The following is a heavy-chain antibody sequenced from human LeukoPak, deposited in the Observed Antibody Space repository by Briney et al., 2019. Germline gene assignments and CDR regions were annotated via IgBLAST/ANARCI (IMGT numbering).Heavy chain of an antibody. J-gene: IGHJ3*02. CDR1: GYTFINYY. D-gene: IGHD3-9*01. V-gene: IGHV1-46*01. Sequence: ASVKVSCKASGYTFINYYMHWVRQAPGQGLEWMGIINPSGAGTTYAQNFQGRVTMTRDTSTSTVYMDLSSLRSEDTAVYYCAGESGLGYFEAALWGAFDIWGQGTMVTVSS. CDR2: INPSGAGT. CDR3: AGESGLGYFEAALWGAFDI.